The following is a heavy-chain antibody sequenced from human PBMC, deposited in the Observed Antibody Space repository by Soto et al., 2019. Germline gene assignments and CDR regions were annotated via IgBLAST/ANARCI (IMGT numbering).Heavy chain of an antibody. D-gene: IGHD5-12*01. V-gene: IGHV4-39*01. CDR1: GGSISSTSYY. CDR2: VYYSGNT. J-gene: IGHJ4*02. Sequence: QLQLQESGPGLVKPSETLSLTCTVSGGSISSTSYYWAWIRQPPGKGLEWIGSVYYSGNTYYGPSLKSRVTLSVDTSKNQFSLKLRSVTAADTAVYYCARHPNSGWLGYWGQGILVTVSS. CDR3: ARHPNSGWLGY.